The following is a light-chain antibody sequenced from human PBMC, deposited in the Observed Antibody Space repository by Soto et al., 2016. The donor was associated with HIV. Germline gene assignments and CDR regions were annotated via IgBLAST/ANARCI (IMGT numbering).Light chain of an antibody. Sequence: AIQMTQSPSSLSASVGDRVTITCRASQGIKNELAWYQQKPGKAPKLLIYSTSSLGSGVPSRFSGSASGTDFTLSISSLQPEDSASYFXLQDYSYPYTFGRGTK. CDR3: LQDYSYPYT. CDR2: STS. CDR1: QGIKNE. J-gene: IGKJ2*01. V-gene: IGKV1-6*01.